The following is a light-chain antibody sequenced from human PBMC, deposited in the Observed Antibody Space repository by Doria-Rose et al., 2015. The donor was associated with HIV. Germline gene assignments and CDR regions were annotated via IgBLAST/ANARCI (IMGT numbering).Light chain of an antibody. J-gene: IGKJ1*01. CDR2: DRS. V-gene: IGKV3-20*01. Sequence: DIVMTQSPGTLSLSPGERATLSCRASQSFSSTYSAWYQQKPGQAPSLLIYDRSTRATGIPDRFSASGSGTDFTLTINRLEPEDFALYYCHQYGTSWTFGQGTKVEI. CDR1: QSFSSTY. CDR3: HQYGTSWT.